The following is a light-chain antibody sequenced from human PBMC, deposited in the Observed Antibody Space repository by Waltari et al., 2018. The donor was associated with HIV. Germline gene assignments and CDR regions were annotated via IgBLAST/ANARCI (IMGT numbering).Light chain of an antibody. CDR1: SGHSSYT. J-gene: IGLJ3*02. V-gene: IGLV4-60*03. Sequence: QPVLPQSSSASASLESSVKLTCTLSSGHSSYTVAWHQLQQGRAPRDLMEVEGNGTYVRRNGVPYPVSSSRSGADRFLTISNPQAEDEADYYWGNWESNIRVFGGGTKLTVL. CDR3: GNWESNIRV. CDR2: VEGNGTY.